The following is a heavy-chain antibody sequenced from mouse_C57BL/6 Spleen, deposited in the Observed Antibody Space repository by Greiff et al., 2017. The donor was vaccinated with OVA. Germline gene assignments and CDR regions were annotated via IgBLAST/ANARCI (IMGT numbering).Heavy chain of an antibody. V-gene: IGHV1-22*01. J-gene: IGHJ1*03. CDR3: ARAGNSNWYFDV. D-gene: IGHD2-1*01. CDR2: INPKNGGT. CDR1: GYTFTDYK. Sequence: EVQLQQSGPELVKPGASVKMSCKASGYTFTDYKMHWVKQSHGKRLEWIGYINPKNGGTRYNQKFKGKATLTVNKSSSTAYMELRSLTSEDSAVYCCARAGNSNWYFDVWGKGTTVTVSS.